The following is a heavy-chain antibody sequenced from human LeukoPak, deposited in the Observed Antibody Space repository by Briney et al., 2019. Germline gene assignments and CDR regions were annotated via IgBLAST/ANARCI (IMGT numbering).Heavy chain of an antibody. CDR1: GYIFTSYY. CDR2: INPSGGST. J-gene: IGHJ6*03. V-gene: IGHV1-46*01. CDR3: ARGSCSGGSCYYYYYMDV. Sequence: ASVKVSCKASGYIFTSYYMHWVRQAPGQGLEWMGIINPSGGSTSYAQKFQGRVTMTRDTSTSTVYMELSSLRSEDTAVYYCARGSCSGGSCYYYYYMDVWGKGTTVTISS. D-gene: IGHD2-15*01.